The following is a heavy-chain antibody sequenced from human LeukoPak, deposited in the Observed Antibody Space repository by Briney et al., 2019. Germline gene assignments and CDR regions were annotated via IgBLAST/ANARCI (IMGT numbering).Heavy chain of an antibody. CDR1: GCTFSRHW. J-gene: IGHJ4*02. CDR2: VKQDGRQ. V-gene: IGHV3-7*01. Sequence: WGSLRLSCEVSGCTFSRHWLGWVRQAQATGLEWVASVKQDGRQYYVGSVKGRFIISRDNAKSSLDLQIENLRVEDTAIYFCARGPDYGDRLDYFDYWGQGTLVTVSS. D-gene: IGHD4-17*01. CDR3: ARGPDYGDRLDYFDY.